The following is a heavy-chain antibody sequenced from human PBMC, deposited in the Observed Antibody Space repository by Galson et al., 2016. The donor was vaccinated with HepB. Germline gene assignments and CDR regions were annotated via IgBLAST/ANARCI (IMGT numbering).Heavy chain of an antibody. CDR1: GFFFSTYN. Sequence: SLRLSCAASGFFFSTYNMNWVRQAPGKGLEWVSSISTPGSDLFYADSLKGRFTISRDNAKNSLYLEMTSLRPEDTAIYYCARDYWYWGSMYYFDYWGQGTLVTVAS. D-gene: IGHD7-27*01. J-gene: IGHJ4*02. CDR2: ISTPGSDL. CDR3: ARDYWYWGSMYYFDY. V-gene: IGHV3-21*06.